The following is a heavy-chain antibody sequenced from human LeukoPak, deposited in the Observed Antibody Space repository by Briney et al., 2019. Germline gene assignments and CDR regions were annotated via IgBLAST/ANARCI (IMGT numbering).Heavy chain of an antibody. Sequence: GGSLRLSCVASGFTLSNYLMQWVRHVPEEGLVWVSRVNMGGSSTNYADSVKGRFSISRDNAKNTLYLQMNSLRAEDTAVYYCARDAGSHSHDWYFDLWGRGTLVTVSS. CDR1: GFTLSNYL. D-gene: IGHD1-26*01. J-gene: IGHJ2*01. CDR3: ARDAGSHSHDWYFDL. V-gene: IGHV3-74*01. CDR2: VNMGGSST.